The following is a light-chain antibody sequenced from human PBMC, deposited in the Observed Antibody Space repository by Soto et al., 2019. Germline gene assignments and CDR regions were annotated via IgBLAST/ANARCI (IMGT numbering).Light chain of an antibody. V-gene: IGKV1-5*01. J-gene: IGKJ1*01. CDR3: QHYNSYSEA. Sequence: DIQMTQSPSTLSASVGDRVTITCRASQSISNWLAWYQQKPGKAPKVLIYDASALPRGVPSRFSGSGSGTKFTLTIASLQPDDFATYYCQHYNSYSEAFGQGTKVDIK. CDR1: QSISNW. CDR2: DAS.